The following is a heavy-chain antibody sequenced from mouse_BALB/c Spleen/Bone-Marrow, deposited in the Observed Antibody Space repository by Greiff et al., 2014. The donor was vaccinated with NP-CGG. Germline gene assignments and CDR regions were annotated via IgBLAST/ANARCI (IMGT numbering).Heavy chain of an antibody. V-gene: IGHV14-3*02. Sequence: EVKLMESGAELVKPGASVKLSCTASGFNIKDTYMHWVKQRPEQGLEWIGRIDPANGNTKYDPKFQGKATITADTSSNTAYLQLSSLTSEDTAVYYCAMYYYGSSLFAYWGQGTLATVSA. CDR3: AMYYYGSSLFAY. D-gene: IGHD1-1*01. CDR2: IDPANGNT. J-gene: IGHJ3*01. CDR1: GFNIKDTY.